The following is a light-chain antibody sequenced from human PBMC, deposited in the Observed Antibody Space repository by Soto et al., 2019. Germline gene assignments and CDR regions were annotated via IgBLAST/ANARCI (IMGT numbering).Light chain of an antibody. CDR3: SLSYGAFAM. CDR2: DTK. Sequence: QAVVTQEPSLTVSPEGTVTLTCGSNTGAVTSGHYPYWFQQKPGQAPRTLIYDTKNKHSGTPARFSVSLLGDKAALPLSGAQPEEEAEYYCSLSYGAFAMFGGGTKLTV. J-gene: IGLJ3*02. V-gene: IGLV7-46*01. CDR1: TGAVTSGHY.